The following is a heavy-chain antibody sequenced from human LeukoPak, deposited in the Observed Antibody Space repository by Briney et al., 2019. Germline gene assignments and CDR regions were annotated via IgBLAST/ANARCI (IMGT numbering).Heavy chain of an antibody. V-gene: IGHV3-48*04. D-gene: IGHD2-2*01. CDR3: ARDSSLDY. Sequence: GGSLRLSCAVSGLTFSNSAMSWVRQAPGKGLEWVSYISSSSSTIYYADSVKGRFTISRDNAKNSLYLQMNSLRAEDTAVYYCARDSSLDYWGQGTLVTVSS. CDR1: GLTFSNSA. J-gene: IGHJ4*02. CDR2: ISSSSSTI.